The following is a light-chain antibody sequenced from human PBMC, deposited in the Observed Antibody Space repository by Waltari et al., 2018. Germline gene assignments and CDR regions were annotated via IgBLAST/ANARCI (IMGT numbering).Light chain of an antibody. J-gene: IGLJ1*01. V-gene: IGLV2-14*03. CDR2: DVS. CDR1: SRDVGDYVW. CDR3: TSYTSRHSLV. Sequence: QSALTQPAHVSGSPGQSITLSCTGTSRDVGDYVWDSWYQQHPGKAPKVVIFDVSYRPSGVSNRFSGSKSGNTASLTISGLQAEDEADYYCTSYTSRHSLVFGTGTKVTVL.